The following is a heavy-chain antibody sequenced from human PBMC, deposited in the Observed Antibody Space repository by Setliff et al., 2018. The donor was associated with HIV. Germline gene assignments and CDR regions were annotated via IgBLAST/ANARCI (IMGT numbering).Heavy chain of an antibody. Sequence: SETLSLTCTVSGGSVSSGSYYWSWIRQPAGKGLEWIGRIYTSGSTNYNPSLKSRVTMSVDTSKNQFSLKLSSVTAADTAVYYCARDRYYDSSGYIPFDIWGQGTMVTVSS. CDR1: GGSVSSGSYY. CDR3: ARDRYYDSSGYIPFDI. CDR2: IYTSGST. V-gene: IGHV4-61*02. J-gene: IGHJ3*02. D-gene: IGHD3-22*01.